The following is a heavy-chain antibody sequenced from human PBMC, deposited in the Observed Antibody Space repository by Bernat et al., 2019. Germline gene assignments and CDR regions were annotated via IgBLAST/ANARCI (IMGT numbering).Heavy chain of an antibody. CDR1: GFTFSPYS. V-gene: IGHV3-48*02. D-gene: IGHD6-25*01. J-gene: IGHJ4*02. CDR3: ARDAAGNFDY. CDR2: ISNSGSTV. Sequence: EVQLVESGGGLVQPGGSLRLSCEASGFTFSPYSMNWVRQAPGKGLEWIEYISNSGSTVYYADSVRGRFTISRDNAKNSLYLQMNSLRDEDTAVYYCARDAAGNFDYWGQGTLVTVSS.